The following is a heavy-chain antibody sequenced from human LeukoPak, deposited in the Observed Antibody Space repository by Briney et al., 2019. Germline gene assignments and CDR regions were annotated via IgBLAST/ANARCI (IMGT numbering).Heavy chain of an antibody. V-gene: IGHV1-8*01. J-gene: IGHJ6*02. CDR1: GYTFTSYD. D-gene: IGHD6-13*01. Sequence: ASVKVSCKASGYTFTSYDINWVRQATGQGLEWMGWMNPNSGNTGYAQKFQGRVTMTRNTSISTAYMELSSLRSEDTAVYYCARGLILLYSSSWYEPQYYYYGMDVWGQGTTVTVSS. CDR2: MNPNSGNT. CDR3: ARGLILLYSSSWYEPQYYYYGMDV.